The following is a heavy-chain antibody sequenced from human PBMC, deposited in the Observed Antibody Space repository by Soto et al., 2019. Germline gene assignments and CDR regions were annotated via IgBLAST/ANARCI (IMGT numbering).Heavy chain of an antibody. D-gene: IGHD5-12*01. CDR2: IYSGGST. J-gene: IGHJ4*02. V-gene: IGHV3-66*01. CDR1: GFTVSSNY. Sequence: PGGSLRLSCAASGFTVSSNYMSWVRQAPGKGLEWVSVIYSGGSTYYADSVKGRFTISRDNSKNTLYLQMNSLRAEDTAVYYCARGTDGYNSDYFDYWGQGTLVTVSS. CDR3: ARGTDGYNSDYFDY.